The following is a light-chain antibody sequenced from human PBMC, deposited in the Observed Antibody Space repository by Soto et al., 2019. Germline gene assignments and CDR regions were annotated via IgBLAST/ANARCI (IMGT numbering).Light chain of an antibody. J-gene: IGKJ1*01. Sequence: EIVLTQSPRPLSMSKGERATLSCRASQSVSNNYLAWYQQKPGQAPRLLIYAASNRATGIPDRFSGSGSGTDFTLTIIRLEPEDFTVYYCQQSGSSPPTFGQGTKVDI. CDR2: AAS. CDR3: QQSGSSPPT. CDR1: QSVSNNY. V-gene: IGKV3-20*01.